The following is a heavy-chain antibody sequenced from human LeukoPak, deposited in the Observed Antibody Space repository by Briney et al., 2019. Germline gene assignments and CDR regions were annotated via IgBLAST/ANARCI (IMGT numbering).Heavy chain of an antibody. CDR2: INHSGST. V-gene: IGHV4-34*01. CDR1: GGSFSGYY. CDR3: ARGGLVRYVDWSYDRDAFDI. Sequence: SETLSLTCAVYGGSFSGYYWSWIRQPPGKGLEWIGEINHSGSTNYNPSLKSRVTISVDTSKNQFSLKLSSVTAADTAVYYCARGGLVRYVDWSYDRDAFDIWGQGTMVTVSS. D-gene: IGHD3-9*01. J-gene: IGHJ3*02.